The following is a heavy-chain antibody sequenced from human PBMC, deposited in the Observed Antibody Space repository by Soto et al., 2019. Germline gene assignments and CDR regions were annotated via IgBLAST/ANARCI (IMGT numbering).Heavy chain of an antibody. D-gene: IGHD6-6*01. Sequence: FSDYYMTWIRQAPGKGLEWVSYISPSSAYTKYADSVKGRFTISRDNAKNSLYLQMNSLRVEDSAVFYCARDYSVAVRPPYGMDVWGQGTTVTVSS. V-gene: IGHV3-11*06. J-gene: IGHJ6*02. CDR1: FSDYY. CDR3: ARDYSVAVRPPYGMDV. CDR2: ISPSSAYT.